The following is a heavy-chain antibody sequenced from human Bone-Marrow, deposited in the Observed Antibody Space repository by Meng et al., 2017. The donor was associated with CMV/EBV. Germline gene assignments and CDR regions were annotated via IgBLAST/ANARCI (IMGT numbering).Heavy chain of an antibody. V-gene: IGHV1-69*05. Sequence: SGGTFSSYAISWVRQAPGQGLEWMGGIIPIFGTTNYAQKFQGRVTITTDESTSTAYMELSSLRSEDTAVYYCARERFHYCGSGSPVSWGQGTLVTVSS. J-gene: IGHJ4*02. CDR2: IIPIFGTT. CDR3: ARERFHYCGSGSPVS. D-gene: IGHD3-10*01. CDR1: GGTFSSYA.